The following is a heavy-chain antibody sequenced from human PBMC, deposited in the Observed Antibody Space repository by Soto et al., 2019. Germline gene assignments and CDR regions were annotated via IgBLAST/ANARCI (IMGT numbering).Heavy chain of an antibody. Sequence: SETLSLTCTVSGGSISSYYWSWIRQPPGKGLEWIGYIYYSGSTNYNPSIKSRVTISVDTSKNQFSLKLSSVTAADTAVYYCAREGRDGYKDYWGQGTLVTVPQ. J-gene: IGHJ4*02. CDR3: AREGRDGYKDY. V-gene: IGHV4-59*01. CDR2: IYYSGST. D-gene: IGHD5-12*01. CDR1: GGSISSYY.